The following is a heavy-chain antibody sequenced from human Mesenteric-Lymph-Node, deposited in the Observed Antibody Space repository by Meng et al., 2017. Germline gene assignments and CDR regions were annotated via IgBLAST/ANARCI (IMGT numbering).Heavy chain of an antibody. CDR1: GFTSGDYA. CDR2: IRSKGYGGTA. J-gene: IGHJ4*02. Sequence: GGSLRLSCSASGFTSGDYAISWVRQAPGKGLEWVGFIRSKGYGGTAEYAASVKGRFTISRDDSKSIAYLKMNSLKTEDTALYYCSRVKDYHDTSGYYFPFDYWGQGTLVTVSS. CDR3: SRVKDYHDTSGYYFPFDY. V-gene: IGHV3-49*04. D-gene: IGHD3-22*01.